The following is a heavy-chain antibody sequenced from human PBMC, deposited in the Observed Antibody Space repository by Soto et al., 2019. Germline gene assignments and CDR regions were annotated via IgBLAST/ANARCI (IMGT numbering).Heavy chain of an antibody. CDR1: GGTVSNSSYY. V-gene: IGHV4-61*01. CDR3: ARAPNGSGHTKYYFEY. CDR2: NYYSGST. D-gene: IGHD2-8*02. Sequence: SETQPLTCTVSGGTVSNSSYYWSWIRQPTGKGLEWSGDNYYSGSTNYNSTLKSRVTMSVDTSKNQFSLKLSSVTAADTAVYYCARAPNGSGHTKYYFEYWGRGTLVTVSS. J-gene: IGHJ4*02.